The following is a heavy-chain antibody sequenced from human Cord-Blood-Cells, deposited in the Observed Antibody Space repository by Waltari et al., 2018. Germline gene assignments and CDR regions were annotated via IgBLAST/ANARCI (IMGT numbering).Heavy chain of an antibody. CDR3: TSTRGYPDY. CDR2: IRSKAYGGTT. D-gene: IGHD3-22*01. V-gene: IGHV3-49*05. Sequence: EVQLVESGGGLVKPGRYMRLSCTASGFPFGDYAMSWFRQAPGKGLVCVGFIRSKAYGGTTEYAASVKGRFTISRDDSKSIAYLQMNSLKTEDTAVYYCTSTRGYPDYWGQGTLVTVSS. J-gene: IGHJ4*02. CDR1: GFPFGDYA.